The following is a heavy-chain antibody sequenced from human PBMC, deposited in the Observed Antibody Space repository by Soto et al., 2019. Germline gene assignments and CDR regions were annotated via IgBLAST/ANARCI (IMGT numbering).Heavy chain of an antibody. Sequence: EMQLVESGGGLVQPGGSLRLSCVASGFTFSNYWMHWVRQDPGMGLVCVSSIRSDGTATQYADSVHGRFTVSRDNTKNNRYLQMTSLRAEDTAVYYCAKDLSWGQCDYWGQGTLVTVSS. CDR1: GFTFSNYW. CDR3: AKDLSWGQCDY. V-gene: IGHV3-74*01. CDR2: IRSDGTAT. D-gene: IGHD3-16*01. J-gene: IGHJ4*02.